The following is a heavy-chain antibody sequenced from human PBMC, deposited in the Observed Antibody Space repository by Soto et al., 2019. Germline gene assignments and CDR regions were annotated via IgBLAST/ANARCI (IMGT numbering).Heavy chain of an antibody. Sequence: QVQLVQSGAEVKKPGASVKVSCKASGYTFTSYAMHWVRQAPGQRLEWMGWINAGNGNTKYSQKFQGRVTITRDTSASTAYMELSSLRSEDMAVYYCARDRGISRFYYYYMDVWGKGTTVTVSS. CDR1: GYTFTSYA. CDR2: INAGNGNT. V-gene: IGHV1-3*01. CDR3: ARDRGISRFYYYYMDV. J-gene: IGHJ6*03.